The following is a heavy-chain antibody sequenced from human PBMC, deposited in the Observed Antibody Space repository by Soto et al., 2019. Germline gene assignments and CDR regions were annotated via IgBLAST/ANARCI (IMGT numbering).Heavy chain of an antibody. V-gene: IGHV3-23*01. Sequence: GGSLRLSCAASGFIFNNYVMTWFRQAPGKGPEWVSSISGTGSGPYYADSVKGRFTISRDNSKNTLYLEMNSLRADDTAVYYCAKERSWGQGTLVTVSS. CDR2: ISGTGSGP. CDR3: AKERS. J-gene: IGHJ1*01. CDR1: GFIFNNYV.